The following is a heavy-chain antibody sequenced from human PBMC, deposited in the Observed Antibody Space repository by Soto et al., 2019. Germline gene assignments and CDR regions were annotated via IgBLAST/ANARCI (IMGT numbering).Heavy chain of an antibody. D-gene: IGHD2-2*01. CDR3: AKDYCSSTSCYPYYFDY. Sequence: GGSLRLSCAASGFTFSSYAMSWVRQAPGKGLEWVSAISGSGGSTYYADSVKGRFTISRDNSKNTLYLQMNSLRAEDTAVYYCAKDYCSSTSCYPYYFDYWGQGTLVTVSS. CDR2: ISGSGGST. J-gene: IGHJ4*02. CDR1: GFTFSSYA. V-gene: IGHV3-23*01.